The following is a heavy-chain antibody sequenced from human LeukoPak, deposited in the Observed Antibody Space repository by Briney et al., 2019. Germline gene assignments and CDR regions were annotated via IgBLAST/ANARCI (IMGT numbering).Heavy chain of an antibody. D-gene: IGHD5-18*01. CDR3: ARAMVTTLYYFDY. CDR1: GFTFSSYG. CDR2: IWYDGSNK. J-gene: IGHJ4*02. Sequence: GGSLRLSCAASGFTFSSYGMHWVRQAPGKGLEWVAVIWYDGSNKYYADSVKGRFTISRDNSKNTLYLQMNSLRAEDAAVYYCARAMVTTLYYFDYWGQGTLVTVSS. V-gene: IGHV3-33*01.